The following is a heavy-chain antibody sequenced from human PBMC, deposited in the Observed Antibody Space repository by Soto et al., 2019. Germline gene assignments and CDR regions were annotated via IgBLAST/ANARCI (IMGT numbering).Heavy chain of an antibody. D-gene: IGHD6-13*01. CDR1: GFTFSSYG. V-gene: IGHV3-33*01. J-gene: IGHJ4*02. Sequence: QVQLVESGGGVVQPGRSLRLSCAASGFTFSSYGMHWVRQAPGKGLECVAVIWYDGSNKYYADSVKGRFTISRDNSKNTLYLHMNSLRAEDTAVYYCARDAAAGRFDYWGQGTLVTVSS. CDR3: ARDAAAGRFDY. CDR2: IWYDGSNK.